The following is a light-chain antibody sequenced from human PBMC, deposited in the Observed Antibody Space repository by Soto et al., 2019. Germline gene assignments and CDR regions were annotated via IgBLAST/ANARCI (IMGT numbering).Light chain of an antibody. Sequence: QSAQTQPASVSGSPGQSITISCTGTGSDVGGYKYVSWYQQHPGKAPKLMIYEVSNRPSGVSNRFSGSKSGNTASLTISGLQAEDEADYYCSSYTSSSTPYVFGTGTKVTVL. CDR2: EVS. J-gene: IGLJ1*01. CDR3: SSYTSSSTPYV. V-gene: IGLV2-14*01. CDR1: GSDVGGYKY.